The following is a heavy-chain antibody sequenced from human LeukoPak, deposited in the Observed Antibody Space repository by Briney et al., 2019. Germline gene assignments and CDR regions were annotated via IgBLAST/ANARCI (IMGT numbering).Heavy chain of an antibody. CDR3: AIQKADLITLIRGVVAY. D-gene: IGHD3-10*01. V-gene: IGHV3-7*01. Sequence: GGSLRLSCAASGFTFSSYWMSWVRQAPGKGLEWVANIKQDGSEKYYVDSVKGRFTISRDNAKNSLYLQMNSLTAEDTAVYYCAIQKADLITLIRGVVAYWGQGTLVTVSS. CDR2: IKQDGSEK. CDR1: GFTFSSYW. J-gene: IGHJ4*02.